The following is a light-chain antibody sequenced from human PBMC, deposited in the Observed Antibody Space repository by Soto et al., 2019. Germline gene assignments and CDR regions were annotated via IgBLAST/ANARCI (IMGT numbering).Light chain of an antibody. CDR1: QTISRY. V-gene: IGKV1-39*01. CDR2: AAS. CDR3: QQSSSVPYT. J-gene: IGKJ2*01. Sequence: DIQMTQAPSSLSASVGDRVTITCRASQTISRYLNWYQQKQGKAPKLLIYAASSLQSGVPSRFSGSVSGTDFTLTISSLQPEDFATYYCQQSSSVPYTFGQGTTLEI.